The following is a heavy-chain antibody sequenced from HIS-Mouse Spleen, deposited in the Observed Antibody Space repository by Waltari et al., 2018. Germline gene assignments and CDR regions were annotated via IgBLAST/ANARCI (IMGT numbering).Heavy chain of an antibody. CDR1: GGSISSSSYY. CDR2: IYYSGRT. J-gene: IGHJ2*01. V-gene: IGHV4-39*07. D-gene: IGHD6-13*01. Sequence: QLQLQESGPGLVKPSETLSLTCTVSGGSISSSSYYWGWIRQPPGKGREWIGSIYYSGRTYYNPALKSRVTISVYTSKNQFSLKLSSVTAAYTAVYYCAREIPYSSSWYDWYFDLWGRGTLVTVSS. CDR3: AREIPYSSSWYDWYFDL.